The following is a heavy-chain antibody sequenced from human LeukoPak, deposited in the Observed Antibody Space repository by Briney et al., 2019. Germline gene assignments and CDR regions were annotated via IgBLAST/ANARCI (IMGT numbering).Heavy chain of an antibody. CDR1: GYTFGFYP. J-gene: IGHJ4*02. V-gene: IGHV3-23*01. CDR3: ATFTTVNDY. CDR2: ISGSGGST. D-gene: IGHD4-17*01. Sequence: GESLRLSCAASGYTFGFYPVHWVRQAPGKGLEWVSAISGSGGSTYYADSVKGRFTISRDNSKNTLYLQMNSLRAEDTAVYYCATFTTVNDYWGQGTLVTVSS.